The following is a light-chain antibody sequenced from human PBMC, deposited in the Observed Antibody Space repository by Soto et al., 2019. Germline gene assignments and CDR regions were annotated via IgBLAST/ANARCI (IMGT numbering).Light chain of an antibody. CDR3: MQALQFPYT. V-gene: IGKV2-24*01. CDR1: QSLVSSDGNTY. CDR2: KIF. Sequence: DIVMTQTPLSSPVTLGQPASISCRSSQSLVSSDGNTYLSWLQQRPGQPPRLLIYKIFNRFSGVPDRFSGSGAGTDFTLKISRVEAEDVGVYYCMQALQFPYTFGQGTKLEIK. J-gene: IGKJ2*01.